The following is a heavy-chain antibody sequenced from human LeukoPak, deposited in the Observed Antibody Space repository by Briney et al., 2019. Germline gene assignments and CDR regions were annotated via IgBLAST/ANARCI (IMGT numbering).Heavy chain of an antibody. D-gene: IGHD6-13*01. Sequence: GGSLRLSCAASGFTFNNYAMNWVRQAPGKGLEWVSYISSSSSTIYYADSVKGRFTISRDNAKNSLYLQMNSLRAEDTAVYYCARGAGRSSWYHGYFDYWGQGTLVTVSS. CDR2: ISSSSSTI. CDR1: GFTFNNYA. CDR3: ARGAGRSSWYHGYFDY. V-gene: IGHV3-48*04. J-gene: IGHJ4*02.